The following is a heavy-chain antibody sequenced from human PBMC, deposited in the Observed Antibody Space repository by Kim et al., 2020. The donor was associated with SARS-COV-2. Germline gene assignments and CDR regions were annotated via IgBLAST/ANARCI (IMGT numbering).Heavy chain of an antibody. J-gene: IGHJ4*02. CDR2: IYWSWAT. CDR1: GGSIFSGGSH. D-gene: IGHD2-21*01. Sequence: SETLSLTCTVSGGSIFSGGSHWSWVRQLPGKGPEWIGYIYWSWATSYNPSLKSRLTMSVDTSKNQFSLRLTSMTAADTAVYYCARGTLFPRGYFDNWGQG. V-gene: IGHV4-31*03. CDR3: ARGTLFPRGYFDN.